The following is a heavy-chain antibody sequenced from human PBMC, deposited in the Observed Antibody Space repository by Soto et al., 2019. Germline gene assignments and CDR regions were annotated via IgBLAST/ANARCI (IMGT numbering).Heavy chain of an antibody. Sequence: PGESLKISCAASGFTFSSYWMSWVRQAPGKGLEWVANIKQDGSEKYYVDSVKGRFTISRDNAKNSLYLQMNSLRAEDTAVYYCARVGSRFGELSHYFDYWGQGTLVTVSS. CDR3: ARVGSRFGELSHYFDY. CDR2: IKQDGSEK. J-gene: IGHJ4*02. CDR1: GFTFSSYW. D-gene: IGHD3-10*01. V-gene: IGHV3-7*01.